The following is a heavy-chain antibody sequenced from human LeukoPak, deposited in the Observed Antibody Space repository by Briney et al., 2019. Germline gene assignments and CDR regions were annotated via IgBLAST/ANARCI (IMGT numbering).Heavy chain of an antibody. J-gene: IGHJ6*03. V-gene: IGHV3-48*03. D-gene: IGHD6-13*01. CDR1: GFTFSSYE. CDR3: ASDSSSWYPYYYYMDV. Sequence: GGSLRLSCAASGFTFSSYEMNWVRQAPGKGLEWVSYISSSGSTMYYVDSVKGRFTISRDNAKNSLYLQMNSLRAEDTAVYYCASDSSSWYPYYYYMDVWGKGTTVTVSS. CDR2: ISSSGSTM.